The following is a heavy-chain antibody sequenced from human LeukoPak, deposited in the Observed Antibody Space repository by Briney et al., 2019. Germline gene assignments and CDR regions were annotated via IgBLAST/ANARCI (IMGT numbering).Heavy chain of an antibody. V-gene: IGHV3-23*01. D-gene: IGHD3-22*01. CDR3: AKDGDANYYDSSGYMDY. J-gene: IGHJ4*02. CDR2: ISGSGGST. CDR1: GFTFSSYA. Sequence: GGSLRLSCGASGFTFSSYAMSWVRQAPGKGLEWVSSISGSGGSTYYADSVKGRFTISRDNSKNTLYLQMNSLRAEDTAVYYCAKDGDANYYDSSGYMDYWGQGTLVTVSS.